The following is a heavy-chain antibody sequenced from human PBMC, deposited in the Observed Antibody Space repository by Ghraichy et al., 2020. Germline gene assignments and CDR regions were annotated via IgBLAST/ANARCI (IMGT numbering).Heavy chain of an antibody. CDR2: IYYSGST. CDR3: VRDTVTTLGDY. J-gene: IGHJ4*02. CDR1: GGSISSGGYY. V-gene: IGHV4-31*03. D-gene: IGHD4-17*01. Sequence: SETLSLTCTVSGGSISSGGYYWSWIRQHPGKGLEWIGYIYYSGSTYYNPSLKSRVTISVDTSKNQFSLKLSSVTAADTAVYYCVRDTVTTLGDYWGQGTLVTVSS.